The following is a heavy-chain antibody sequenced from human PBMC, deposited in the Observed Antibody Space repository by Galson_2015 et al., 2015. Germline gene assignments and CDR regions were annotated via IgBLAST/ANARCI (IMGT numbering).Heavy chain of an antibody. CDR1: GYSFPSYW. V-gene: IGHV5-51*03. CDR2: IYPADSDT. Sequence: QSGAEVKKPGESLTISCTGSGYSFPSYWIGWVRQMPGKGLECMGIIYPADSDTRYSPSFQGQVTITVDKSISTAYLQWSSLKASDIAMYYCARLPDYFYDMDVWGQGTTVTVSS. CDR3: ARLPDYFYDMDV. J-gene: IGHJ6*02.